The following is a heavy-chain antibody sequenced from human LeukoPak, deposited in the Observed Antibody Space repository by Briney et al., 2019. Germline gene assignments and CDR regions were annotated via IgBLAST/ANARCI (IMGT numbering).Heavy chain of an antibody. D-gene: IGHD4-17*01. CDR2: ISYDGSNE. CDR3: ARDRVNGDLDY. Sequence: GGSLRLSCAASGFTFSSYVMHWVRQAPGKGLEWVAIISYDGSNEYYADSVKGRFTISRDNSNDTLYLQMNSLRGEDTAVYYCARDRVNGDLDYWGQGTLVTVSS. CDR1: GFTFSSYV. J-gene: IGHJ4*02. V-gene: IGHV3-30*04.